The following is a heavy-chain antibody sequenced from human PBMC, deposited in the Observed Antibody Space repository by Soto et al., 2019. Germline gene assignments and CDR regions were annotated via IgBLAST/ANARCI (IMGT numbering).Heavy chain of an antibody. CDR2: ISYDGSNK. V-gene: IGHV3-30*18. CDR3: AKDWGYCTNGVCYSEADYYYYMDV. D-gene: IGHD2-8*01. CDR1: GFTFSSYG. Sequence: PGGSLRLSCAASGFTFSSYGMHWVRQAPGKGLEWVAVISYDGSNKYYADSVKGRFTISRDNSKNTLYLQMNSLRAEDTAVYYCAKDWGYCTNGVCYSEADYYYYMDVWGKGTTVTVSS. J-gene: IGHJ6*03.